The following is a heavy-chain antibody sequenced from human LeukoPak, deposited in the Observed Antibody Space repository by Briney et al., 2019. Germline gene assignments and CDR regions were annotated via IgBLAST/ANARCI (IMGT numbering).Heavy chain of an antibody. V-gene: IGHV3-74*01. CDR2: INSDGSST. CDR3: SKFAGTWNYCYYMDV. D-gene: IGHD6-13*01. J-gene: IGHJ6*03. Sequence: GQSLTLSCTASGFTFSSYWIHWVRQAPGKGLVWVLRINSDGSSTSYADSVKGRFTISRDNSKNTLYLQMNSLRAEDTAVYYCSKFAGTWNYCYYMDVWGKGTTVTVSS. CDR1: GFTFSSYW.